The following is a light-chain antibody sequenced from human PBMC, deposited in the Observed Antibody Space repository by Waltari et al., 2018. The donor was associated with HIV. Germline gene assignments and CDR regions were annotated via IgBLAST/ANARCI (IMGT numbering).Light chain of an antibody. Sequence: QSALTQPASVSGSPGQSITIPCTGTSADVGGYIHVAWSQQKIDSPPKLIIAAVTHRPSGVSGRFSGSKSGNTASLTITGLRPDDEAVYFCSSYTRSISVIFGGGTRLIV. CDR1: SADVGGYIH. V-gene: IGLV2-14*01. CDR2: AVT. J-gene: IGLJ2*01. CDR3: SSYTRSISVI.